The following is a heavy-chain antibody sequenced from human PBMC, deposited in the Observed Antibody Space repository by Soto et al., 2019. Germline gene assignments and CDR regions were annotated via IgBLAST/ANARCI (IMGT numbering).Heavy chain of an antibody. Sequence: DVQLVESGGGLVQPGRSLRLSCAASGFTFDDDALHWVRQAPGKGLEWVSGISWNSGSIGYADSVKGRFTISRDNAKNSLYLQMNSLRAEDTALYYCAKAAMATIAHFDYWGQGTLVTVSS. D-gene: IGHD5-12*01. CDR1: GFTFDDDA. J-gene: IGHJ4*02. CDR2: ISWNSGSI. V-gene: IGHV3-9*01. CDR3: AKAAMATIAHFDY.